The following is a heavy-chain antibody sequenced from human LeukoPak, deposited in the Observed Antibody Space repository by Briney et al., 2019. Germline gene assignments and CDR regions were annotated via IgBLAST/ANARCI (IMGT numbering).Heavy chain of an antibody. CDR2: ISGSGGST. Sequence: GGSLRLSCAASGFTFSSYAMSWVRQAPGKGLEWVSAISGSGGSTYYADSVKGRFTISRDNSKSTLYLQMNSLRAEDTAVYYCAKDRSGIVVVPAAMINWFDPWGQGTLVTVSS. CDR3: AKDRSGIVVVPAAMINWFDP. V-gene: IGHV3-23*01. CDR1: GFTFSSYA. D-gene: IGHD2-2*01. J-gene: IGHJ5*02.